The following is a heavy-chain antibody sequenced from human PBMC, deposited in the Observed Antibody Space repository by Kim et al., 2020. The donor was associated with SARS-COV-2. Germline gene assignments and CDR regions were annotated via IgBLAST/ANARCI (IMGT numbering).Heavy chain of an antibody. D-gene: IGHD3-3*01. J-gene: IGHJ5*01. CDR2: IGSGGLSI. CDR3: AKHFGNDAVNRWFDS. V-gene: IGHV3-23*01. CDR1: GFTFSNHA. Sequence: GGSLRLSCAGSGFTFSNHAMTWVRQGPGKGLEWVSTIGSGGLSIDYADSVKGRFTISRDNSKNTMSLQMNSLRAEDTAVYFCAKHFGNDAVNRWFDSWGQGTLVAVPS.